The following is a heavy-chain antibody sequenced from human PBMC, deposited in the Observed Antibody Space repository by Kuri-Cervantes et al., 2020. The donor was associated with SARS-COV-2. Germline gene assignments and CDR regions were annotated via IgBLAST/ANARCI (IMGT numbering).Heavy chain of an antibody. V-gene: IGHV3-15*01. CDR2: IKSKTDGGTT. D-gene: IGHD1-7*01. CDR1: GFTFSNAW. J-gene: IGHJ4*02. Sequence: GESLKISCAASGFTFSNAWMSWVRQAPGKGLEWVGRIKSKTDGGTTDYAAPVKGRFTISRDDSKNTLYLQMNSLRAEDTAVYYCARRNWNYYFDYWGQGTRGTVSS. CDR3: ARRNWNYYFDY.